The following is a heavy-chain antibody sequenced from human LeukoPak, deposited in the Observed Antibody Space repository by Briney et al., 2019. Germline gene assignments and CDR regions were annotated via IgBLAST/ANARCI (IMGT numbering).Heavy chain of an antibody. D-gene: IGHD5-12*01. CDR2: ISGGSGSSSYI. Sequence: PGGSLRLSCAVSGFTFSRYTMNWVRQVPGKGLEWVSCISGGSGSSSYIYYADAVKGRFTISRDNAKNSLYLQINSLRAEDTAVYYCARVGLDRRGYSGYEAFDYWGQGTLVTVSS. CDR1: GFTFSRYT. V-gene: IGHV3-21*01. CDR3: ARVGLDRRGYSGYEAFDY. J-gene: IGHJ4*02.